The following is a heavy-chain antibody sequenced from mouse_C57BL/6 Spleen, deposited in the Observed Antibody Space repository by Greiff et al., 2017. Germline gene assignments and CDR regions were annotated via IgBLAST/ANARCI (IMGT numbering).Heavy chain of an antibody. V-gene: IGHV3-6*01. Sequence: EVKLMESGPGLVKPSQSLSLTCSVTGYSITSGYYWNWIRQFPGNKLEWMGYISYDGSNNYNPSLKNRISITRDTSKNQFFLKLNSVTTEDTATYYCASGGNYVGWYFDVWGTGTTVTVSS. D-gene: IGHD2-1*01. CDR1: GYSITSGYY. CDR2: ISYDGSN. CDR3: ASGGNYVGWYFDV. J-gene: IGHJ1*03.